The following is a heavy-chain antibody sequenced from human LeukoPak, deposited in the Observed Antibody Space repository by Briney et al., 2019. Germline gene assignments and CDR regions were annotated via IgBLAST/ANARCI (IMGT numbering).Heavy chain of an antibody. CDR3: ARAGGYSSGWDWAELEYYYYGMDV. Sequence: GGSLRLSCAASGFTFSSYSMNWVRQAPGKGLEWVSSISSSSSYIYYADTVKGRFTISRDNAKNSLYLQMNSLRAEDTAVYYCARAGGYSSGWDWAELEYYYYGMDVWGQGTTVTVSS. J-gene: IGHJ6*02. V-gene: IGHV3-21*01. CDR2: ISSSSSYI. D-gene: IGHD6-19*01. CDR1: GFTFSSYS.